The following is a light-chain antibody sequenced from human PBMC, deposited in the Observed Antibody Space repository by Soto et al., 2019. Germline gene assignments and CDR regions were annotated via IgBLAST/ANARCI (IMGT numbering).Light chain of an antibody. CDR2: TAS. CDR3: QQTYSLPYT. V-gene: IGKV1-12*01. Sequence: DTPMTQSPSSVSASVGDRVTITCRASQGISNWLAWYQQKPGKAPALLIYTASSLQSGVPSRFSGSASGTDFTLTISSLQPEDFATYYCQQTYSLPYTFGQGTKLEIK. CDR1: QGISNW. J-gene: IGKJ2*01.